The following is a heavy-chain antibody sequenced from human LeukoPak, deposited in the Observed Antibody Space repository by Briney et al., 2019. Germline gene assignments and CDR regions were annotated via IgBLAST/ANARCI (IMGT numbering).Heavy chain of an antibody. CDR2: ISGSGGST. CDR3: AKGYYYDSSGYYYEKNAFDI. D-gene: IGHD3-22*01. J-gene: IGHJ3*02. V-gene: IGHV3-23*01. CDR1: GFTFSSYA. Sequence: TGGSLRLSCAASGFTFSSYAMSWVRQAPGKGLEWVSAISGSGGSTYYADSVKGQFTISRDNSKNTLYLQMNSLRAEDTAVYYCAKGYYYDSSGYYYEKNAFDIWGQGTMVTVSS.